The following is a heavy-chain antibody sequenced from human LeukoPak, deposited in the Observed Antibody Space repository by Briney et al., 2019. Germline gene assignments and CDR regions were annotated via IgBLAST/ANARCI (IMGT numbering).Heavy chain of an antibody. V-gene: IGHV4-39*07. Sequence: SETLSLTCTVSGGSISSSSYYWGWIRQPPGKGLEWIGSIYYSGSTYYNPSLKSRVTISVDRSKNQFSLKVSSVTAADTAVYYCAARGWELQYYFDYWGQGTLVTVSS. D-gene: IGHD1-26*01. CDR3: AARGWELQYYFDY. J-gene: IGHJ4*02. CDR1: GGSISSSSYY. CDR2: IYYSGST.